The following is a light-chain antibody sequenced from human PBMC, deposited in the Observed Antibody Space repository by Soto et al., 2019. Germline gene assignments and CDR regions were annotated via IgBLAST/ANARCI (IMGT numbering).Light chain of an antibody. J-gene: IGKJ5*01. Sequence: DIVLTQSPGTLSLSPGERATLSCRASQSVSSSHLAWYQHKPGQAPRLLIYAASSRATGSPDRFSGGGSGTDLTITISRLEPEDFEVYYCQQYGYSPITFGQGTRLEIK. V-gene: IGKV3-20*01. CDR3: QQYGYSPIT. CDR1: QSVSSSH. CDR2: AAS.